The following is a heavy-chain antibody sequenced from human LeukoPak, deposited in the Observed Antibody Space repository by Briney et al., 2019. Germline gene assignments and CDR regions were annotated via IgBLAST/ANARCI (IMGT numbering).Heavy chain of an antibody. CDR2: ISWNSGSI. CDR3: AKDIVPYYDILTGSLGYYGMDV. Sequence: GGSLRLSCAASGFTFDDYAMHWVRQAPGKGLEWVSGISWNSGSIGYADSVKGRFTISRDNAKNSLYLQMNSLRAEDTALYYCAKDIVPYYDILTGSLGYYGMDVWGQGTTVTVSS. V-gene: IGHV3-9*01. CDR1: GFTFDDYA. J-gene: IGHJ6*02. D-gene: IGHD3-9*01.